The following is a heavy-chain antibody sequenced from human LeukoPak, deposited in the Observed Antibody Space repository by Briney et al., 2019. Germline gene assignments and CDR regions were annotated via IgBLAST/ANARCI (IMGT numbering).Heavy chain of an antibody. D-gene: IGHD6-13*01. J-gene: IGHJ6*02. CDR3: ARDPNLAAAGSFYYYYGMDV. CDR1: GFIFSSYW. CDR2: IRQDGSVN. V-gene: IGHV3-7*01. Sequence: PGGSLRLSCEASGFIFSSYWMSWVRQAPGKGLEWVATIRQDGSVNHCVDSVKGRFTVSRDNAWNSLYLQMDSLRVEDTAVYYCARDPNLAAAGSFYYYYGMDVWGQGTTVTVSS.